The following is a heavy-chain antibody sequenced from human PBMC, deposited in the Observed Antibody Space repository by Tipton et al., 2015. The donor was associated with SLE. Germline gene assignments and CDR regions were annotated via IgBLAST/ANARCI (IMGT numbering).Heavy chain of an antibody. Sequence: GSLRLSCAASGFSVTNNYMSWVRQAPGKGLEWVSVIYVPGDTYYADSVKGRFTISRDNSKNTVYLDMLSLRADDTAMYYCARAHTAYSSSVQLDSWGQGTLVTVSS. CDR1: GFSVTNNY. V-gene: IGHV3-53*01. J-gene: IGHJ4*02. CDR2: IYVPGDT. D-gene: IGHD6-6*01. CDR3: ARAHTAYSSSVQLDS.